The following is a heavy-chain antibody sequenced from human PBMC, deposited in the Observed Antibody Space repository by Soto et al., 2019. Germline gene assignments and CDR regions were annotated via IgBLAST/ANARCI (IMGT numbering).Heavy chain of an antibody. V-gene: IGHV4-59*08. J-gene: IGHJ4*02. Sequence: PSETLSLTCTVSGGSISSYYWSWIRQPPGKGLEWIGYIYYSGSTNYNPSLKSRVTISVDTSKNQFSLKLSSVTAADTAVYYCASSSNYDILTGYYPDSFDYWGQGTLVTVSS. CDR3: ASSSNYDILTGYYPDSFDY. CDR1: GGSISSYY. CDR2: IYYSGST. D-gene: IGHD3-9*01.